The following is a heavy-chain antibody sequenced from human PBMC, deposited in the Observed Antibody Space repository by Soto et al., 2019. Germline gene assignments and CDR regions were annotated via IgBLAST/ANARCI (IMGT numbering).Heavy chain of an antibody. CDR2: IDPSDSYT. D-gene: IGHD3-22*01. Sequence: GESLKISCKGSGYSFTSYWISCVRQMPGKGLEWMGRIDPSDSYTNYSPSFQGHVTISADKSISTAYLQGSSLRASDTAMYYCARQIYDSDTGPNFQYYRDSWGQGTPVTVSS. CDR3: ARQIYDSDTGPNFQYYRDS. J-gene: IGHJ4*02. CDR1: GYSFTSYW. V-gene: IGHV5-10-1*01.